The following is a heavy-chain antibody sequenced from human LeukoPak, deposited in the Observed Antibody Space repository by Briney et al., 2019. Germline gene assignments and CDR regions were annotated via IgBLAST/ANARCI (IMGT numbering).Heavy chain of an antibody. J-gene: IGHJ4*02. CDR1: GFTFSNYW. Sequence: GGSLRLSSAASGFTFSNYWISWVRQAPGKGLEWVANIKQDGSEKYYVDSVKGRFTISRDNAKNSLYLQMNSLRAEDTAVYYCASARFDYWGQGTLVTVSS. V-gene: IGHV3-7*01. CDR2: IKQDGSEK. CDR3: ASARFDY.